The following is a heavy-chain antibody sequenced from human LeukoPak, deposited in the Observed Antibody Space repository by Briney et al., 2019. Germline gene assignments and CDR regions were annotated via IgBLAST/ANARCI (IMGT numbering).Heavy chain of an antibody. J-gene: IGHJ4*02. CDR2: ISGSGGST. CDR3: TRELSGSSSRHFDY. V-gene: IGHV3-23*01. Sequence: GGSLRLSCAASGFTFSSYAMSWVRQAPGKGLEWVSAISGSGGSTHYADSVKGRFTISRDNAKDTLYLQMNSLRAEDTAVYYCTRELSGSSSRHFDYWGQGTLVTVSS. D-gene: IGHD2-15*01. CDR1: GFTFSSYA.